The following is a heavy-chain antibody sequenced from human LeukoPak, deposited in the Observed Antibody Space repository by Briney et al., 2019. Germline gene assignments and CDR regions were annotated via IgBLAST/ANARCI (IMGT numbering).Heavy chain of an antibody. CDR3: ARVQDPGIAVAGTDGAFDY. J-gene: IGHJ4*02. V-gene: IGHV4-39*07. D-gene: IGHD6-19*01. CDR1: GGSISSGGYY. Sequence: PSETLSLTCTVSGGSISSGGYYWSWIRQPPGKGLEWIGSIYYSGSTYYNPSLKSRVTISVDTSKNQFSLKLSSVTAADTAVYYCARVQDPGIAVAGTDGAFDYWGQGTLVTVSS. CDR2: IYYSGST.